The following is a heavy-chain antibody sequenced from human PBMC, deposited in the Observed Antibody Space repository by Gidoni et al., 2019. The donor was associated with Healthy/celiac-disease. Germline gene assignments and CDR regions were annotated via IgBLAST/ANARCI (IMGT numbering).Heavy chain of an antibody. Sequence: EVQLLESGGGLVQPGGSLRLACAASGFTFTSYAMSWVRQAPGKGLGWVAAISGSGGSKYYADSGKGRLTIARDNAKNTLYLKMNSLRAEDTAVYYCAKDGESGSYYDYPYYYYGMDVWGQGTTVTVSS. D-gene: IGHD1-26*01. V-gene: IGHV3-23*01. CDR3: AKDGESGSYYDYPYYYYGMDV. CDR2: ISGSGGSK. CDR1: GFTFTSYA. J-gene: IGHJ6*02.